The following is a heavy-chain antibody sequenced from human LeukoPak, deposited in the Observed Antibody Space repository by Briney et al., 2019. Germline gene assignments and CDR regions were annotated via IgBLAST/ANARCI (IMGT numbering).Heavy chain of an antibody. CDR3: GRDWDGVRGVKIDS. J-gene: IGHJ4*02. CDR2: ISYDGSNK. CDR1: GFTFSNYA. Sequence: PGRSLRLSCAASGFTFSNYAMHWVRQAPGKGLEWVAVISYDGSNKYYADSVRGRFTISRDNSKNMLHLQVNTLRPEDTAVYYCGRDWDGVRGVKIDSWGQETLVTVSS. V-gene: IGHV3-30*04. D-gene: IGHD3-10*01.